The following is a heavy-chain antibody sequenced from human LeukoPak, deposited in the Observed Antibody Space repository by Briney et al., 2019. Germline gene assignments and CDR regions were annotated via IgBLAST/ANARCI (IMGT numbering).Heavy chain of an antibody. D-gene: IGHD5-18*01. J-gene: IGHJ4*02. CDR1: GFTFSSYA. CDR2: ISGSGGST. CDR3: AKLNSYGCAYYFDY. V-gene: IGHV3-23*01. Sequence: PGGSLRLSCAASGFTFSSYAMGWVRQAPGKGLEWVSAISGSGGSTYYADSVKGRFTISRDNSKNTLYLQMNSLRAEDTAVYYCAKLNSYGCAYYFDYWGQGTLVTVSS.